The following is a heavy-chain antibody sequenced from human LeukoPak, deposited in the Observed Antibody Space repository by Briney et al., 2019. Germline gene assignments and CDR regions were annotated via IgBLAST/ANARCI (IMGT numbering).Heavy chain of an antibody. CDR3: VRSGTSASFDY. V-gene: IGHV3-7*01. CDR1: GFPLSSYW. CDR2: IKKDGSEK. J-gene: IGHJ4*02. D-gene: IGHD1-7*01. Sequence: PGGPLRLSCAASGFPLSSYWMSWVRQAPGKGLEWVANIKKDGSEKWYVDSVEGRFTISRDHAKNSLYLQMNSLRVADTAVYYCVRSGTSASFDYWGQGTLVTVSS.